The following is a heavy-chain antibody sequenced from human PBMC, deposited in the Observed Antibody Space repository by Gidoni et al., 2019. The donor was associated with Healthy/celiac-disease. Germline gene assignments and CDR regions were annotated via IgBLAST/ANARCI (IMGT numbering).Heavy chain of an antibody. J-gene: IGHJ4*02. CDR2: IKSKTDCGTT. D-gene: IGHD4-17*01. CDR1: RLTFSNAW. Sequence: EVQLVESGGGLVKPGGSLRLHCAASRLTFSNAWMSWVRQAPGKGLEWVGRIKSKTDCGTTDYAAPVKGRFTISRDDSKNTLYLQMNSLKTEDTAVYYCTTEFTTVTTQGYWGQGTLVTVSS. V-gene: IGHV3-15*01. CDR3: TTEFTTVTTQGY.